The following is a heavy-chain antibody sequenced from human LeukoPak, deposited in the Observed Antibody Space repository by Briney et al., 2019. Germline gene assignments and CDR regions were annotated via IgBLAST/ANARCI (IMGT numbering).Heavy chain of an antibody. CDR2: IIPIFGTA. Sequence: GASVKVSCKASGGTFSSYAISWVRQAPGQGLEWMGGIIPIFGTANYAQKFQGRVTITADESTSTAYMELSSLRSEDTAVYYCAGSIVGGGTNWFDPWGQGTLVTVSS. CDR1: GGTFSSYA. D-gene: IGHD1-26*01. V-gene: IGHV1-69*13. J-gene: IGHJ5*02. CDR3: AGSIVGGGTNWFDP.